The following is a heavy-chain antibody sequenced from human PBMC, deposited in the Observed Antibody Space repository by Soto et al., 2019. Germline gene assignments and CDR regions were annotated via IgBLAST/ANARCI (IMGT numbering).Heavy chain of an antibody. CDR1: GFTFSSYG. CDR3: AKPPTGWNYAIDY. J-gene: IGHJ4*02. Sequence: QVQLVESGGGVVQPGRSLRLSCAASGFTFSSYGMHWVRKAPGKGLEWVAVISYDGSNKYYADSVKGRFTISRDKSKNTLYLQMNSLRAEDTAVYYCAKPPTGWNYAIDYWGQGTLVTVSS. V-gene: IGHV3-30*18. CDR2: ISYDGSNK. D-gene: IGHD1-7*01.